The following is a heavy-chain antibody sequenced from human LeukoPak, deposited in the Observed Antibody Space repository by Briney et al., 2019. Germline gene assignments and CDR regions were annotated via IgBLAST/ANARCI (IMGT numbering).Heavy chain of an antibody. D-gene: IGHD6-13*01. CDR2: ISSSSSTI. J-gene: IGHJ6*03. CDR3: ARRGAAGTDYYYYMDV. V-gene: IGHV3-48*04. Sequence: GGPLRLSCAASGFTFSSYSMNWVRQAPGKGLEWVSYISSSSSTIYYADSVKGRFTISRDNAKNSLYLQMNSLRAEDTAVYYCARRGAAGTDYYYYMDVWGKGTTVTVSS. CDR1: GFTFSSYS.